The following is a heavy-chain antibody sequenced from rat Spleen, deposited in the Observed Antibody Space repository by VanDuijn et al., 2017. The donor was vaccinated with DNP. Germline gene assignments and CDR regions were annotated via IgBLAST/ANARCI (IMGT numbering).Heavy chain of an antibody. CDR2: IWKNGAT. V-gene: IGHV2-41*01. Sequence: QVQLKESGPGLVQPSQTLSLTCTVSGFSLTSHHVHWVRQPSGKGLEWMGVIWKNGATRYNSALKSRLSFSKATSKSQVFLKLNRLQTEDTATYYCARDLIIRDTTSAMDAWGQGTSVTVSS. CDR3: ARDLIIRDTTSAMDA. CDR1: GFSLTSHH. J-gene: IGHJ4*01. D-gene: IGHD4-3*01.